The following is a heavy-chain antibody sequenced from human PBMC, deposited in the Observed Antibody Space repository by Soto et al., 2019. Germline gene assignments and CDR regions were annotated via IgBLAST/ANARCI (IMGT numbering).Heavy chain of an antibody. V-gene: IGHV1-18*01. CDR3: AGYSLQLVRVWFDF. CDR2: ISAYNGNT. D-gene: IGHD6-13*01. Sequence: ASVKVSCKASGYTFTSYGISWVRQAPGQGLEWMGWISAYNGNTNYAQKLQGRVTMTTDTSTSTAYMELRSLRSDDTAVYYCAGYSLQLVRVWFDFWGPGTLVTVSS. CDR1: GYTFTSYG. J-gene: IGHJ5*01.